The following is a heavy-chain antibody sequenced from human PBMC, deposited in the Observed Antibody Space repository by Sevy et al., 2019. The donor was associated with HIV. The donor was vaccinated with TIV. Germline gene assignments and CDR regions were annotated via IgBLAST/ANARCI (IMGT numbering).Heavy chain of an antibody. J-gene: IGHJ4*02. D-gene: IGHD6-6*01. CDR2: IYYTGNT. V-gene: IGHV4-59*01. Sequence: SETLSLTCSVSGGSISSYFWSWIRQPPGKGLEWIGNIYYTGNTDYNPSLKSRVTMSLDTSKNHISLRLSSVTAADTAVYYCARDLAARPRVFDYRGQGSLVTVSS. CDR3: ARDLAARPRVFDY. CDR1: GGSISSYF.